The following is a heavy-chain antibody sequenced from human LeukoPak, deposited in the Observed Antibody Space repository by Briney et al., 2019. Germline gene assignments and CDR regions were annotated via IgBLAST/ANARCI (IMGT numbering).Heavy chain of an antibody. CDR3: AREGDYGDYVLDY. Sequence: GGSLRLSCAASGLTFSSYWMHWVRQAPGKGLVWVSRISRDGSITSYAESVKGRISLSRGNAKNTLHLQMNSLRVEDTAIYYCAREGDYGDYVLDYWGQGTLVTVSS. J-gene: IGHJ4*02. CDR2: ISRDGSIT. D-gene: IGHD4-17*01. CDR1: GLTFSSYW. V-gene: IGHV3-74*01.